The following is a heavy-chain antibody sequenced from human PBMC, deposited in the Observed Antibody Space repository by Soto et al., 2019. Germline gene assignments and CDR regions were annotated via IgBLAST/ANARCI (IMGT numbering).Heavy chain of an antibody. D-gene: IGHD3-9*01. CDR3: AREILTGYYFDY. CDR1: GGSISSSSYY. J-gene: IGHJ4*02. Sequence: SETLSLTCTVSGGSISSSSYYWGWIRQPPGKGLEWIGSIYYSGSTYYNPSLKSRVTISVDTSKNQFSLKLSSVTAADTAVYYCAREILTGYYFDYWGQGTLVTVSS. V-gene: IGHV4-39*01. CDR2: IYYSGST.